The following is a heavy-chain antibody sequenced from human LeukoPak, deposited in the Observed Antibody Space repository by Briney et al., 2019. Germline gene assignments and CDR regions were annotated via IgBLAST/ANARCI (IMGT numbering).Heavy chain of an antibody. V-gene: IGHV3-21*01. CDR3: ARAREMGGSWPTDY. J-gene: IGHJ4*02. CDR1: GFIFSSYS. CDR2: ISSSSNYI. D-gene: IGHD6-13*01. Sequence: GGSLRLSCFASGFIFSSYSVNWVRQAPGEGLEWVSSISSSSNYIYYADSVKGRFTISRDNAKNSLYLQMNSLRADDTAVYYCARAREMGGSWPTDYWGQGTLVTVSS.